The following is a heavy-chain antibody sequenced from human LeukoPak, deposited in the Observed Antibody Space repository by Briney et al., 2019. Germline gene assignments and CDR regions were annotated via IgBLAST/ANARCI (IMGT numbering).Heavy chain of an antibody. Sequence: GGSLRLSCAVSGFTFSGHWMFWVRQAPGKGLEWVSSDGSSTGYTDSVKGRFTISRDNAKNSLYLQMNSLRAEDTAVYYCARGLWLLLSVYFDYWGQGTLVTVSS. CDR2: DGSST. CDR3: ARGLWLLLSVYFDY. CDR1: GFTFSGHW. J-gene: IGHJ4*02. D-gene: IGHD3-22*01. V-gene: IGHV3-74*01.